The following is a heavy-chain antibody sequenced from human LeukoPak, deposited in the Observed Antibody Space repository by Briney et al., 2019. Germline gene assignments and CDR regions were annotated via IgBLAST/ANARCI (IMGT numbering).Heavy chain of an antibody. V-gene: IGHV3-48*01. D-gene: IGHD6-6*01. CDR1: GFTFSSYS. CDR2: ISSSGSTI. Sequence: GGSLRLSCAASGFTFSSYSMNWVRQAPGKGLEWVSYISSSGSTIYYADSVKGRFTISRDNAKNSLYLQMNSLRAEDTAVYYCASVTIAARPDYWGQGTLVTVSS. CDR3: ASVTIAARPDY. J-gene: IGHJ4*02.